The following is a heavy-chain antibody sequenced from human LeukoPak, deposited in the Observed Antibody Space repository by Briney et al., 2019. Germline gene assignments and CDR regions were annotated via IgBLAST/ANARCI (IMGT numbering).Heavy chain of an antibody. D-gene: IGHD3-22*01. CDR1: GVSMSAYQ. V-gene: IGHV4-59*01. J-gene: IGHJ4*02. Sequence: SETLSLTCTVSGVSMSAYQWSWIRQPPGKGLEWIGSIYYSGTTNYNPSLKSRVTISLDTSKNQFSMKLSSVTAADTAVYYCARLNYFDSSGSYFRAYWGQGTLVTVSS. CDR3: ARLNYFDSSGSYFRAY. CDR2: IYYSGTT.